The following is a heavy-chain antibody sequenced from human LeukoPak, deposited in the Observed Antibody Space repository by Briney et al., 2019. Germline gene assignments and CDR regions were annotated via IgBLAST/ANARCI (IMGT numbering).Heavy chain of an antibody. Sequence: GGSLRLSCVASGFTFSNYAMSWVRQAPGKGLEWVSAISGSGGSAYYADSVKGRFTISGDISKNTLYLQMNSLRGDDTAVYYCAKGGFLSHFDPWGQGTLVTVSS. CDR2: ISGSGGSA. D-gene: IGHD3-16*02. V-gene: IGHV3-23*01. CDR3: AKGGFLSHFDP. CDR1: GFTFSNYA. J-gene: IGHJ5*02.